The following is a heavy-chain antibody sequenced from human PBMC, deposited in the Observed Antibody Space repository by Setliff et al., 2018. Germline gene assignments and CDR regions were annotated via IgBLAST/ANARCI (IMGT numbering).Heavy chain of an antibody. CDR3: ARDPRGYSGFDRFRGAFNI. Sequence: ASVKVSCKASGYTFTFYDINWVRQATGQGLEWIGWMNPQNGNTGYVQKFQGRVTMTTDTSTATAYMELRGLRSDDTAVYYCARDPRGYSGFDRFRGAFNIWGQGTMVTVSS. CDR2: MNPQNGNT. D-gene: IGHD5-12*01. CDR1: GYTFTFYD. J-gene: IGHJ3*02. V-gene: IGHV1-8*01.